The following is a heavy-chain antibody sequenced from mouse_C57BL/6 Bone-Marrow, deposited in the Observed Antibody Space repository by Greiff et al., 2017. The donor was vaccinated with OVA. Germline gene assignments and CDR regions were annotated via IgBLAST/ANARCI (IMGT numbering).Heavy chain of an antibody. Sequence: VQLQQPGAELVKPGASVKLSCKASGYTFTSYWMHWVKQRPGQGLEWIGMIHPNSGSTNYNEKFKSKATLTVDKSSSTAYMQLSSLTSDDSAVYYCARLYYCGNSFYWYFDFWGTGTTVTVSS. D-gene: IGHD1-1*01. CDR1: GYTFTSYW. V-gene: IGHV1-64*01. CDR2: IHPNSGST. CDR3: ARLYYCGNSFYWYFDF. J-gene: IGHJ1*03.